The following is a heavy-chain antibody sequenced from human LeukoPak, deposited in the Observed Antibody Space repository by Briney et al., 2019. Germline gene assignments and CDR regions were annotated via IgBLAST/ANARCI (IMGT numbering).Heavy chain of an antibody. V-gene: IGHV4-38-2*02. Sequence: SETLSLTCTVSGYSISSGYYWGWIRQPPGKGLEWIGSIYHRGSTYYNPSLKSRVTISVDTSKNQFSLKLSSVTAADTAVYYCARALLLRPYNWFDPWGQGTLVTVSS. CDR2: IYHRGST. CDR3: ARALLLRPYNWFDP. J-gene: IGHJ5*02. D-gene: IGHD1-26*01. CDR1: GYSISSGYY.